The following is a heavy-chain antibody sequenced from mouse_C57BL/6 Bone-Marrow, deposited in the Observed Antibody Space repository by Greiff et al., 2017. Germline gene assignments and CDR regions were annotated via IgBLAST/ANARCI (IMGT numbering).Heavy chain of an antibody. CDR3: AWADY. CDR1: GYSITSGYY. Sequence: ESGPGLVKPSQSLSLTCSVTGYSITSGYYWNWIRPFPGNKLEWVGYISYDGSNNYNPSLKTPISFTRDTAKNQFFLKLNAVPTEDTATYYCAWADYWGQGTTLTVTS. V-gene: IGHV3-6*01. CDR2: ISYDGSN. J-gene: IGHJ2*01. D-gene: IGHD4-1*01.